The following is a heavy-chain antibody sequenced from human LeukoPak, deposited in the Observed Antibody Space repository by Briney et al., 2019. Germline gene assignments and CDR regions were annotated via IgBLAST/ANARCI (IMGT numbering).Heavy chain of an antibody. CDR3: ARDLWGAYYDILPGYCPLY. D-gene: IGHD3-9*01. J-gene: IGHJ4*02. CDR2: ISAYNGNT. Sequence: ASVTLSCTASGYTFTSYGISWVRQAPGQGLEWMGWISAYNGNTNYAQKLQGRVTMTTDTSTSTAYMELRSLRSDATDVSYCARDLWGAYYDILPGYCPLYWGQGSLVTVSS. V-gene: IGHV1-18*01. CDR1: GYTFTSYG.